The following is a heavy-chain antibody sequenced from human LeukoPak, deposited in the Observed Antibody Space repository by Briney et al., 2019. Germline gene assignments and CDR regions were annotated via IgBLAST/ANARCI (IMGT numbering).Heavy chain of an antibody. CDR1: GFNFRDYG. J-gene: IGHJ4*02. CDR3: AKESLGFCSSTSCYISPVDY. V-gene: IGHV3-30*18. CDR2: MSYDESFD. D-gene: IGHD2-2*02. Sequence: GGSLRLSCTASGFNFRDYGIHWVRQAPGKGLEWVAVMSYDESFDYYGESEKGRFIISRDNSMNTVYLQMNSLRAEDTAVYYCAKESLGFCSSTSCYISPVDYWGQGTLVTVSS.